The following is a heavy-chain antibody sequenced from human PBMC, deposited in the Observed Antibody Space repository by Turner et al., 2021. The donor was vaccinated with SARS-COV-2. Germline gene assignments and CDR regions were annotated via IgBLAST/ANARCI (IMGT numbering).Heavy chain of an antibody. CDR2: IYYSGST. CDR1: GGSISSSSYY. D-gene: IGHD6-13*01. Sequence: QLQLQESGPGLGKPPETLSLTRTVSGGSISSSSYYWGWIRQPPGKGLEWIGDIYYSGSTYYNPSLKSRVTISVDTSKNQFSLKLSSVTAADTAVYYCATSTVAGTELNYYGMDVWGQGTTVTVSS. CDR3: ATSTVAGTELNYYGMDV. V-gene: IGHV4-39*01. J-gene: IGHJ6*02.